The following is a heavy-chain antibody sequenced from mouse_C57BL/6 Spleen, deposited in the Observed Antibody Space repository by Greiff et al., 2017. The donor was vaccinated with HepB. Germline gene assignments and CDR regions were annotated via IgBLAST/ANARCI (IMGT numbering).Heavy chain of an antibody. V-gene: IGHV5-12*01. D-gene: IGHD2-1*01. CDR1: GFTFSDYY. CDR2: ISNGGGST. CDR3: ARHEDGTFDY. Sequence: DVMLVESGGGLVKPGGSLKLSCAASGFTFSDYYMYWVRQTPEKRLEWVAYISNGGGSTYYPDTVKGRFTISRDNAKNTLYLQMSRLKSEDTAMYYCARHEDGTFDYWGQGTTLTVSS. J-gene: IGHJ2*01.